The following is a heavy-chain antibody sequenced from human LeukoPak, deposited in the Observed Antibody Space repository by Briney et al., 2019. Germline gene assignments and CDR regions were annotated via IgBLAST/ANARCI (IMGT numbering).Heavy chain of an antibody. V-gene: IGHV5-51*01. CDR3: ARPPRGYCSGGSCFWAY. D-gene: IGHD2-15*01. CDR1: GYSFTSYW. CDR2: IYPGDSDT. J-gene: IGHJ4*02. Sequence: GGSLRLSCKGSGYSFTSYWIGWVRQMPGKGLERMGIIYPGDSDTRYSPSFQGQVTISADKSIRTAYLQWSSLKASDTAMYYCARPPRGYCSGGSCFWAYWGQGTLVTVYS.